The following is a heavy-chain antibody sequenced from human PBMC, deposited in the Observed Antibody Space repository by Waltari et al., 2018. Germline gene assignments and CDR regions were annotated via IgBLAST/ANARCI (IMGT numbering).Heavy chain of an antibody. J-gene: IGHJ4*02. CDR1: GYTLTELS. V-gene: IGHV1-24*01. CDR2: FDPEDGET. CDR3: ARLGPYSSSGY. D-gene: IGHD6-6*01. Sequence: QVQLVQSGAEVKKPGASVKVSCKVSGYTLTELSMHWVRQAPGKGLEWMGGFDPEDGETIYAQKCQGRVTITRNTSISTAYMELSSLRSEDTAVYYCARLGPYSSSGYWGQGTLVTVSS.